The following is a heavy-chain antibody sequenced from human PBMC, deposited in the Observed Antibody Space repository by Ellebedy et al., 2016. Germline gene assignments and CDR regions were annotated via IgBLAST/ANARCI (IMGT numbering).Heavy chain of an antibody. Sequence: GGSLRLSCKGSGYSFSSHWISWVRQMPGKGLEWMGRIDPSDSYTKYSPSFQGHVTISVDTSVGTAFLEWSSLKAADTAVYYCARSQFGDSFYYYGLDVWGQGTTVTVSS. CDR1: GYSFSSHW. D-gene: IGHD2-21*01. V-gene: IGHV5-10-1*01. CDR2: IDPSDSYT. CDR3: ARSQFGDSFYYYGLDV. J-gene: IGHJ6*02.